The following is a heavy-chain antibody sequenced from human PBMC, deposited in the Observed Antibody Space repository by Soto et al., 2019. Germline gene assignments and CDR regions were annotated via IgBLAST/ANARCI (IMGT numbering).Heavy chain of an antibody. CDR2: IIPIFGTA. V-gene: IGHV1-69*13. Sequence: SVKVSCKASGGTFSSYAISWVRQAPGQGLEWMGGIIPIFGTANYAQKFQGRVTITADESTSTAYMELSSLRSEDTAVYYCARDPAYCGGDCTNWFDPWGQGTLVTVS. CDR3: ARDPAYCGGDCTNWFDP. D-gene: IGHD2-21*02. CDR1: GGTFSSYA. J-gene: IGHJ5*02.